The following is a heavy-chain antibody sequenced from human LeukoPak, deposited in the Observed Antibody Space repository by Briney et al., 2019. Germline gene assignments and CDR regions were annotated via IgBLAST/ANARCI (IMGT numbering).Heavy chain of an antibody. CDR2: IYTSGST. J-gene: IGHJ3*02. CDR1: GGSISSYY. V-gene: IGHV4-4*07. Sequence: SETLSLTCTVSGGSISSYYWSWIRKPAGKGLEWIGRIYTSGSTNYNPSLKSRVTMSVDTSKNQFSLKLSSVTAADTAVYYCATDPIVGATRGAFDIWGQGTMVTVSS. D-gene: IGHD1-26*01. CDR3: ATDPIVGATRGAFDI.